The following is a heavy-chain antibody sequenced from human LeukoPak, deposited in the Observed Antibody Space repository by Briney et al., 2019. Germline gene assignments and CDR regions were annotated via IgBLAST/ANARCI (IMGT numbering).Heavy chain of an antibody. V-gene: IGHV4-31*03. CDR3: ARGIAARPTNWFDP. J-gene: IGHJ5*02. CDR1: GGSISSGGYY. Sequence: SETLSLTCTVSGGSISSGGYYWSWLRQHPGKGLEWIGYIYYSGSTYYNPSLKSRVTISVDTSKNQFSLKLSSVTAADTAVYYCARGIAARPTNWFDPWGQGTLVTVSS. D-gene: IGHD6-6*01. CDR2: IYYSGST.